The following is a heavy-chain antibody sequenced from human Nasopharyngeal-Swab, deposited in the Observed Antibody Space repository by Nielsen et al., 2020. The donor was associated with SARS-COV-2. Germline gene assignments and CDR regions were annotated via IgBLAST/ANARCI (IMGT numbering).Heavy chain of an antibody. CDR3: AKDPSFVGSLHFDQ. CDR2: ISAHGEST. CDR1: GFTFSEYA. J-gene: IGHJ4*02. Sequence: GGSLRLSCAASGFTFSEYAFHWVRQAPGKGLEWVSVISAHGESTHYADSVKGRFSISRVNSRETVYLQMDSLRADDTAVYYCAKDPSFVGSLHFDQWGRGTLVTVSS. D-gene: IGHD1-26*01. V-gene: IGHV3-23*01.